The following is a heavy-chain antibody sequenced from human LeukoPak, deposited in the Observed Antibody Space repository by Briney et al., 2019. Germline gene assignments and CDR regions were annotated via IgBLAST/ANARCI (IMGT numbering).Heavy chain of an antibody. Sequence: SVKVSCKAAGGTFTSYAISWGRQAPGQGLEWMGGIIPIVGTANYAQKFQGRVMSTTDESTSTAYMELSSLRSEDTAVYYCARGRYYYASSGYYGFQHWGQGTLVTVSS. CDR1: GGTFTSYA. CDR3: ARGRYYYASSGYYGFQH. CDR2: IIPIVGTA. D-gene: IGHD3-22*01. V-gene: IGHV1-69*05. J-gene: IGHJ1*01.